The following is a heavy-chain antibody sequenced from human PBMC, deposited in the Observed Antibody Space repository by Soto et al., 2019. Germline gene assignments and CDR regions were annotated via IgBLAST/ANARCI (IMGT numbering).Heavy chain of an antibody. D-gene: IGHD2-2*01. J-gene: IGHJ6*02. CDR3: ARDSRGYALDV. CDR2: ISSASSAI. Sequence: REYPRLSCAASGFTFRSYHMDWVRQAPGKGLEWVSYISSASSAIYYADSVKGRFTISRDNAKNSLFLQMNSLRAEDTAVDYCARDSRGYALDVWGQG. V-gene: IGHV3-48*03. CDR1: GFTFRSYH.